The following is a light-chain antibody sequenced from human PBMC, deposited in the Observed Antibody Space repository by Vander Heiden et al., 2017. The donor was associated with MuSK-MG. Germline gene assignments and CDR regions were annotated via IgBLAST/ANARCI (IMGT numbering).Light chain of an antibody. Sequence: DIQMTQSPSSLSASVGDRVTISCRASRGIITNLNWYQQRPGKAPNLLIYGASNLQSGVPSRFSGSGSETDFSLTINTLQPEDFATYYCQQSYGTPRTFGQGTKLEI. CDR1: RGIITN. CDR2: GAS. CDR3: QQSYGTPRT. V-gene: IGKV1-39*01. J-gene: IGKJ2*01.